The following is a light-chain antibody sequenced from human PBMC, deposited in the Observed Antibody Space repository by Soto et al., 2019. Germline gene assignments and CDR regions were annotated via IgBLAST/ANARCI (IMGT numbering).Light chain of an antibody. Sequence: EIVLTQSPGTLSLSPGERATLSCRASQSVTSNYLAWYQHKPGQAPRCLIYGATSRSTGIPDRFSGSGSGTAFTLTISRLEAEDFAVHYCQQYGTSLTFGQGTKLEIK. J-gene: IGKJ2*01. V-gene: IGKV3-20*01. CDR2: GAT. CDR1: QSVTSNY. CDR3: QQYGTSLT.